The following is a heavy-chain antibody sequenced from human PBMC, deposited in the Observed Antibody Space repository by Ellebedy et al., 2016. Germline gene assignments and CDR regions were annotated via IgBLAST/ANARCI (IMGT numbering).Heavy chain of an antibody. V-gene: IGHV4-59*12. CDR2: IHYTRNT. CDR3: ARGPLYSGYQVDY. D-gene: IGHD5-12*01. Sequence: SETLSLTXNVSDASISSYSWSWIRQPPGKGLEWIGYIHYTRNTNYNPSLKSRVTMSIDTSKKTFSLEVTSVTAADTAVYYCARGPLYSGYQVDYWGQGTRVTVSS. CDR1: DASISSYS. J-gene: IGHJ4*02.